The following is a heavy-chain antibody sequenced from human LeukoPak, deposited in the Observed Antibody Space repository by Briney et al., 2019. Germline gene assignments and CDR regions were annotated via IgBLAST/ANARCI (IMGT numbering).Heavy chain of an antibody. J-gene: IGHJ5*02. CDR3: AIVVVVAATGNWFDP. V-gene: IGHV4-61*01. D-gene: IGHD2-15*01. CDR2: IYYSGST. CDR1: GGSVSSGSYY. Sequence: SETLSLTCTVSGGSVSSGSYYWSWIRQPPGKGLEWIGYIYYSGSTNYNPSLKSRVTISVDTSKDQFSLKLSSVTAADTAVYYCAIVVVVAATGNWFDPWGQGTLVTVSS.